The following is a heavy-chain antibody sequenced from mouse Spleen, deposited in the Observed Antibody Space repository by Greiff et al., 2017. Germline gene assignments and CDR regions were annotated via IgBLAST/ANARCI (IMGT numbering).Heavy chain of an antibody. J-gene: IGHJ3*01. CDR1: GYTFTSYW. D-gene: IGHD2-5*01. Sequence: VQLQQPGAELVKPGASVKLSCKASGYTFTSYWMHWVKQRPGQGLEWIGMIHPNSGSTNYNEKFKSKATLTVDKSSSTAYMQLSSLTSEDSAVYYCARDSNYDVFAYWGQGTLVTVSA. CDR3: ARDSNYDVFAY. CDR2: IHPNSGST. V-gene: IGHV1-64*01.